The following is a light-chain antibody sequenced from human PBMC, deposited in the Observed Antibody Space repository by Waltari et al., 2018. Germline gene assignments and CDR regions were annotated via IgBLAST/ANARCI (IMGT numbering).Light chain of an antibody. CDR3: SSYAGSNNFGV. V-gene: IGLV2-8*01. Sequence: QSALTQPPSASGSPGQSVTISCTGTSSDGGGYNFVSWYQQHPGKAPKLMIYEVTERPSGVPDRFSGSKSGNTASLTVSGLQAEDEADYYCSSYAGSNNFGVFGGGTKLTVL. CDR1: SSDGGGYNF. CDR2: EVT. J-gene: IGLJ3*02.